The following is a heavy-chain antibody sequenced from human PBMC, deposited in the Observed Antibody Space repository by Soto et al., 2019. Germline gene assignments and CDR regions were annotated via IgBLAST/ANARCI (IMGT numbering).Heavy chain of an antibody. CDR1: GFTFSSYA. D-gene: IGHD3-3*01. Sequence: GGSLRLSCAASGFTFSSYAMSWVRQAPGKGLEWVSAISGSGGSTYYADSVKGRFTISRDNSKNTLYLQMNSLRAEDTAVYYCAKGGDFGVVTQIQPSPWYYYMDVWGKGTTVTVSS. V-gene: IGHV3-23*01. CDR3: AKGGDFGVVTQIQPSPWYYYMDV. J-gene: IGHJ6*03. CDR2: ISGSGGST.